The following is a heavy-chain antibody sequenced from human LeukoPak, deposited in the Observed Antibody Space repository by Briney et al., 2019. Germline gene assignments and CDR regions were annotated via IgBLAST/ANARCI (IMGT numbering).Heavy chain of an antibody. CDR2: ISSSSSYI. Sequence: GGSLRLSCAASGFTFSSYSMNWVRQAPGKGLEWVSSISSSSSYIYYADSVKGRFTISRDNAKNSLYLQMNSLRAEDTAVYYCATYVDTAMVTFPTGAFDIWGQGTMVTVSS. D-gene: IGHD5-18*01. V-gene: IGHV3-21*01. J-gene: IGHJ3*02. CDR3: ATYVDTAMVTFPTGAFDI. CDR1: GFTFSSYS.